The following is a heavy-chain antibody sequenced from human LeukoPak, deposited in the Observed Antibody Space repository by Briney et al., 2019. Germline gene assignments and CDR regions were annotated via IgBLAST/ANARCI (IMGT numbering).Heavy chain of an antibody. V-gene: IGHV3-23*01. CDR1: GFTLSSHG. CDR3: ARDSPVCSY. CDR2: IGDSGDST. J-gene: IGHJ4*02. D-gene: IGHD3-10*02. Sequence: GGSLRLSCAASGFTLSSHGMSWVRQAPGKGLEWVSAIGDSGDSTYYADSVKGRFTISRDTSKNTLYLQMNSLRAEDTAVYYCARDSPVCSYWGQGPLVTVSS.